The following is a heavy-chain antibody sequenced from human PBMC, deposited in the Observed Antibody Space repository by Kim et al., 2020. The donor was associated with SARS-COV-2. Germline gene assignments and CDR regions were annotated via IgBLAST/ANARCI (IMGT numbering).Heavy chain of an antibody. J-gene: IGHJ6*02. CDR1: GYTFTSYA. Sequence: ASVKVSCKASGYTFTSYAMHWVRQAPGQRLEWMGWINGGNGNTKYSQKFQGRVTITGDTSANTVYMELSSLRSEDTAVYYCARGIAAAAYGMDVWGQGTTVTVSS. CDR3: ARGIAAAAYGMDV. CDR2: INGGNGNT. D-gene: IGHD6-13*01. V-gene: IGHV1-3*01.